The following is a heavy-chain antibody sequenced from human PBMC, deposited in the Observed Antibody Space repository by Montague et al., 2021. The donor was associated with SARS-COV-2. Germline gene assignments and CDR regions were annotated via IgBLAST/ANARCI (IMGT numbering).Heavy chain of an antibody. CDR2: IFSAGXT. V-gene: IGHV4-39*01. CDR1: GDSMSSDRYY. D-gene: IGHD2-15*01. Sequence: SETLSLTCSVSGDSMSSDRYYWAWIRQPPGKGLDWITCIFSAGXTXYXXXXKXRVTISLDTSKNQFSLNLDSVTAADTAVYYCARQGLGFCNGGSCFSTLAFWGHGILVTVSS. CDR3: ARQGLGFCNGGSCFSTLAF. J-gene: IGHJ4*01.